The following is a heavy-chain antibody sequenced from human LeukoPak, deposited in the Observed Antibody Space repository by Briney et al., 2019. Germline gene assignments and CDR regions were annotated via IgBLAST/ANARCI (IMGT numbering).Heavy chain of an antibody. J-gene: IGHJ6*02. CDR3: ARDQIAGRGTYYGMDV. V-gene: IGHV3-7*03. Sequence: PGGSLRLSCAASGFTFSSYWMSWVRQAPGKGLEWVANIKQDGSEKYYVDSVKGRFTIFRDNAKNSLYLQMNSLRAEDTAVYYCARDQIAGRGTYYGMDVWGQGTTVTVSS. D-gene: IGHD3-16*01. CDR1: GFTFSSYW. CDR2: IKQDGSEK.